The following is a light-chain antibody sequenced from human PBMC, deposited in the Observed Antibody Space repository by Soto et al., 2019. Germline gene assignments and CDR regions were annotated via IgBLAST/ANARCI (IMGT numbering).Light chain of an antibody. J-gene: IGLJ2*01. Sequence: QSVLTQPASVSGSPGQSITISCTGTSSDIGDYNSVSWYQQLPGKAPKLMIYDVSNRPSGVSNRFSGSKSGNTASLTISGLQAEDEGYYYCSSYTSSTTPVLFGGGTKLTVL. CDR1: SSDIGDYNS. V-gene: IGLV2-14*01. CDR2: DVS. CDR3: SSYTSSTTPVL.